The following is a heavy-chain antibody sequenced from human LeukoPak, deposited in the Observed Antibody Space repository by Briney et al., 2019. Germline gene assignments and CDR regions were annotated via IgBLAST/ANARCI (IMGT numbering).Heavy chain of an antibody. D-gene: IGHD6-13*01. Sequence: ASVKVSCKASGYTFTSYDINWVRQATGQGLEWMGWMNPNSGNTGYAQKFQGRVTMTRNTSISTAYMELSSLRSEDTVVYYCAIISSSSYYYNGMDVWGQGTTVTVSS. CDR1: GYTFTSYD. V-gene: IGHV1-8*01. J-gene: IGHJ6*02. CDR3: AIISSSSYYYNGMDV. CDR2: MNPNSGNT.